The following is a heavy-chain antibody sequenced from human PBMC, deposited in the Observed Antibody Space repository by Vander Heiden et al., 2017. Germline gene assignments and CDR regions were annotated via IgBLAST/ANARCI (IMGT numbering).Heavy chain of an antibody. J-gene: IGHJ4*02. CDR3: AKDRRVEWELSYEIDY. Sequence: QVQLVESGGGVVQPGRSLRLSCAASGFTFSSYGMHWVRQAPGKGLVWVAVISYDGSNKYYADSVKGRFTISRDNSKNTLYLQMNSLRAEDTAVYYCAKDRRVEWELSYEIDYWGQGPLVTVSS. CDR1: GFTFSSYG. CDR2: ISYDGSNK. D-gene: IGHD1-26*01. V-gene: IGHV3-30*18.